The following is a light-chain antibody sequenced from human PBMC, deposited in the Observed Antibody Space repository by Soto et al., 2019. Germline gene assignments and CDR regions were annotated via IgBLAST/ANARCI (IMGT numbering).Light chain of an antibody. CDR2: MAS. CDR1: QSISSW. V-gene: IGKV1-5*03. CDR3: QYYSSSSPET. Sequence: DIRMTQSPSTLSASVGDRVTITCRASQSISSWLAWYQQKPGKAPKLLIYMASILKNGVPSRFSGSGSGTEFTHTISSLQPDDFGTYYCQYYSSSSPETFGQGTKVDIK. J-gene: IGKJ1*01.